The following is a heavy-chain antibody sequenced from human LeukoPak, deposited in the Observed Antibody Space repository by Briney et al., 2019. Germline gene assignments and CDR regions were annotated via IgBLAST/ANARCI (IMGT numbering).Heavy chain of an antibody. V-gene: IGHV3-23*01. J-gene: IGHJ4*02. CDR2: ISGDGTRT. D-gene: IGHD3-16*01. CDR1: GFIFSSYA. CDR3: AKWPEGAMDYFDY. Sequence: RGSLRLSCAASGFIFSSYAMTWARQAPVKGLEWVSAISGDGTRTYYADSVKGRFTISRDNSKSTLYLEMSSLRVEDTAIYYCAKWPEGAMDYFDYWGQGTLVTVSS.